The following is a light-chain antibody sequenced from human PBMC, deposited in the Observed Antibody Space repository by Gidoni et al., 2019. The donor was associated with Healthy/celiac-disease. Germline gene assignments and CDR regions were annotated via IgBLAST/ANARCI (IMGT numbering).Light chain of an antibody. J-gene: IGKJ4*01. V-gene: IGKV4-1*01. CDR3: QQYYSTPLT. CDR2: WAS. Sequence: DLVITQSPYSLAVSLGERATINCKSSPSVLYSSNNKNYLAWYQQKPGQPPKLLIYWASTRESGVPARFSGSGSGTDFTLTISSLLAEDVAVYYCQQYYSTPLTFGGGTKVEIK. CDR1: PSVLYSSNNKNY.